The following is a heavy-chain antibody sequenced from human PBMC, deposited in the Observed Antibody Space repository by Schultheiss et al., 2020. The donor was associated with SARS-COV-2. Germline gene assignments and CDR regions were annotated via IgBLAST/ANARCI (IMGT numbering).Heavy chain of an antibody. CDR2: IYTSGST. CDR3: ARTIWFGKNNYFDY. J-gene: IGHJ4*02. CDR1: GGSISSYY. Sequence: SETLSLTCTVSGGSISSYYWSWIRQPAGKGLEWIGRIYTSGSTNYNPSLKSRVTMSVDTSKNQFSLKLSSVTAADTAIYYCARTIWFGKNNYFDYWGQGTLVTVSS. V-gene: IGHV4-4*07. D-gene: IGHD3-10*01.